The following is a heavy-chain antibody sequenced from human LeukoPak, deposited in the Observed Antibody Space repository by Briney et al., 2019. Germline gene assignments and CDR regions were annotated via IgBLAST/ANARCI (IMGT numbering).Heavy chain of an antibody. D-gene: IGHD3-22*01. CDR2: IYSSGST. J-gene: IGHJ5*02. Sequence: SQTLSLTCTVSGGSITSVSYSWSWIRQPAGTGLEWIGRIYSSGSTNYNPSLKSRVTISVDTSKKQFSLKLNSVTAADTAVYYCAREKIGYYDSSGRGWFDPWGQGTLVTVSS. V-gene: IGHV4-61*02. CDR1: GGSITSVSYS. CDR3: AREKIGYYDSSGRGWFDP.